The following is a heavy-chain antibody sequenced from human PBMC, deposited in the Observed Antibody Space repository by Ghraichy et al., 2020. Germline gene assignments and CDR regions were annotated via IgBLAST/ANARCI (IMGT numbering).Heavy chain of an antibody. CDR3: AREAYCSGGSCYLQRAFDI. Sequence: GGSLRLSCAASGFTFSSYWMHWVRQAPGKGLVWVSRINSDGSSTSYADSVKGRFTISRDNAKNTLYLQMNSLRAEDTAVYYCAREAYCSGGSCYLQRAFDIWGQGTMVTVSS. CDR1: GFTFSSYW. V-gene: IGHV3-74*01. J-gene: IGHJ3*02. D-gene: IGHD2-15*01. CDR2: INSDGSST.